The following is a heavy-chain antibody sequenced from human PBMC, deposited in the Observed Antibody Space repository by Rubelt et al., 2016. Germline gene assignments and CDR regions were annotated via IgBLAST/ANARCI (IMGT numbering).Heavy chain of an antibody. D-gene: IGHD2-8*01. CDR1: GFNFSNYA. CDR3: AKVKWVS. CDR2: ISGSGSST. V-gene: IGHV3-23*04. J-gene: IGHJ4*02. Sequence: EVQLVESGGGLVQPGRSLRLSCAASGFNFSNYAMSWVRQAPGKGLEWVSVISGSGSSTDYADSVKGRFTISRDNSKKTMYSKMNSLRDEETAVYYCAKVKWVSGGQGTLVTVSS.